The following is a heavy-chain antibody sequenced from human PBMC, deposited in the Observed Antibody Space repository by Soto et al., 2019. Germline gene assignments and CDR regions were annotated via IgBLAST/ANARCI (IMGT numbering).Heavy chain of an antibody. CDR1: GFTFSSYG. CDR2: ISYDGSNK. D-gene: IGHD4-17*01. J-gene: IGHJ4*02. V-gene: IGHV3-30*18. CDR3: AKVCGAYEGGYFDY. Sequence: PGGSLRLSCAASGFTFSSYGMHWVRQAPGKGLVWVAVISYDGSNKYYADSVKGRFTISRDNSKNTLYLQMNSLRAEDTAVYYCAKVCGAYEGGYFDYWGQGTLVTVSS.